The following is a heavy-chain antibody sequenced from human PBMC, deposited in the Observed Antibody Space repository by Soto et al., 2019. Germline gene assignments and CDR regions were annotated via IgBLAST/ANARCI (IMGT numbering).Heavy chain of an antibody. J-gene: IGHJ6*02. CDR2: INPRGGIT. CDR3: ASSPAYGSSWYGVPPDLSHGMDV. D-gene: IGHD6-13*01. V-gene: IGHV1-46*01. CDR1: GYTFTSYY. Sequence: ASVKVSCKASGYTFTSYYIHWVRQAPGQGLEWMGIINPRGGITTYAQKFQGRLTMTGDTSTSTVYMELSSLTSEDTAMYHCASSPAYGSSWYGVPPDLSHGMDVWGQGTTVTVSS.